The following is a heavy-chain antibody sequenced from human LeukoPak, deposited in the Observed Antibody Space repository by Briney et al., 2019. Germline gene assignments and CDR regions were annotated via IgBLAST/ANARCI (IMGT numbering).Heavy chain of an antibody. CDR2: IYYSGST. D-gene: IGHD1-26*01. CDR3: ASTLVGATLYWYFDL. V-gene: IGHV4-39*01. Sequence: PSETLSLTCTVSGGSISSSSYYWGWIRQPPGKGLEWIGSIYYSGSTYYNPSLKSRVTISVDTSKNQFSLKLSSVTAADTAVYYCASTLVGATLYWYFDLWGRGTLVTVSS. J-gene: IGHJ2*01. CDR1: GGSISSSSYY.